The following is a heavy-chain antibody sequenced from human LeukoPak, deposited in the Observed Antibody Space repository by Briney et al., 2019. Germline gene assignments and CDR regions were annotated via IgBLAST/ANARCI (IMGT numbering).Heavy chain of an antibody. CDR1: GGTFSSYA. J-gene: IGHJ3*02. CDR2: IIPIFGTA. D-gene: IGHD3-22*01. V-gene: IGHV1-69*13. Sequence: ASVKVSCKASGGTFSSYAISWVRQAPGQGLEWMGGIIPIFGTANYAQKFQGRVTITADESTSTAYMELSSLRSEDTAVYYCAREGYYYDSSGYAFDIWGQGTMVTVSP. CDR3: AREGYYYDSSGYAFDI.